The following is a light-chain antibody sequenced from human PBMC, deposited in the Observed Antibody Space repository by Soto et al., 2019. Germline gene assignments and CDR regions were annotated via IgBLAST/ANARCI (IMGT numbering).Light chain of an antibody. CDR3: QRYNNWPPLP. V-gene: IGKV3-15*01. Sequence: EIVMTQSPATLSVSPGERATLSCRASQSVSSNLAWYQQKPGQAPRLLIYGASTRATGIPARFSGSGSGTEFTLTISSLQSEDFAVYYCQRYNNWPPLPFGQGTKV. CDR2: GAS. CDR1: QSVSSN. J-gene: IGKJ1*01.